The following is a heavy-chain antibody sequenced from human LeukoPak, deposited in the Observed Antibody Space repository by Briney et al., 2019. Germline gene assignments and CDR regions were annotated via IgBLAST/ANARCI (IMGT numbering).Heavy chain of an antibody. Sequence: GGSLRLSCAASGFTFSSYSMNWVRQAPGKGLEWVSSISSSSSYIYYADSVKGRFTISRDNAKNSLYLQMNSLRAEDTAVYYCARVRSSGRDAFDIWGQGTMATVSS. CDR1: GFTFSSYS. CDR3: ARVRSSGRDAFDI. CDR2: ISSSSSYI. V-gene: IGHV3-21*01. J-gene: IGHJ3*02. D-gene: IGHD6-19*01.